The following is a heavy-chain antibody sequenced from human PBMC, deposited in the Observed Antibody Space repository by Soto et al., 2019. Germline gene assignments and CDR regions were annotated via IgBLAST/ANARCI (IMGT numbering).Heavy chain of an antibody. J-gene: IGHJ6*02. V-gene: IGHV1-2*02. CDR3: ARGDYYVMDV. CDR1: GYTFTDYC. Sequence: GASVKVSCKASGYTFTDYCTHWVRQAPGHGLEWMGWISPNSGGTNYAQKFQGRVTMTRATSITTAYMELSRLRSDDTAVYYCARGDYYVMDVWGQGTTVTVSS. CDR2: ISPNSGGT.